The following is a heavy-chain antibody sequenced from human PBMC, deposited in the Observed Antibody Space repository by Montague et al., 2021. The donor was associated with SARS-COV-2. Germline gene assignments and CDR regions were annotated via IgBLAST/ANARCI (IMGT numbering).Heavy chain of an antibody. D-gene: IGHD3-10*01. J-gene: IGHJ6*02. Sequence: SETLSLTCTVSGGSISSYYWSWIRQPPGRGLQWIGYISYSGSTNYNPSLKSRVTISVDTSKYHFTLRLSSVTAADTAVYYCARVRYYGSGTSLGMDVWGQGTTVTVSS. V-gene: IGHV4-59*12. CDR3: ARVRYYGSGTSLGMDV. CDR2: ISYSGST. CDR1: GGSISSYY.